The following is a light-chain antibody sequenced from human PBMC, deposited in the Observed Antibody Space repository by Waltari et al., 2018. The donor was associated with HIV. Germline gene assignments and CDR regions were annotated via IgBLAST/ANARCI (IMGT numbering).Light chain of an antibody. CDR3: AAWDDTLSSYV. V-gene: IGLV1-47*01. J-gene: IGLJ1*01. CDR1: NSNIGGKD. CDR2: RTN. Sequence: QSVLTQPPSASGTPGQRVTISCSGSNSNIGGKDVYWFQHLPGTAPKLLIYRTNQRLSGVPDRFSGSKSGTSASLAISGLRSDDEADYYCAAWDDTLSSYVFGTGTTVTV.